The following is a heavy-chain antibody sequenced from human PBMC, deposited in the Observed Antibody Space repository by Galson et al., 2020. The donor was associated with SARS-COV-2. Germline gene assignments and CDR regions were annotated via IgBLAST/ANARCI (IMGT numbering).Heavy chain of an antibody. CDR2: IRHDGSNT. J-gene: IGHJ6*03. CDR1: GFTFSSYG. V-gene: IGHV3-30*02. D-gene: IGHD6-19*01. Sequence: GGSLRLSCAASGFTFSSYGMHWVRQAPGNGLEWVAFIRHDGSNTYYADSVKGRFTISRDNSKNTLYLQMNSLRAEDTAVYYCANAAGSGLAVAGTYMDVWGKGTTVTVSS. CDR3: ANAAGSGLAVAGTYMDV.